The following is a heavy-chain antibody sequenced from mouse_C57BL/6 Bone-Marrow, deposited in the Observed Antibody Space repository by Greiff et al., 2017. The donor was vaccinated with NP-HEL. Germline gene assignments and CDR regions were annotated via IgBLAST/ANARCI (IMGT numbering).Heavy chain of an antibody. Sequence: VQLKESGPELVKPGASVKISCKASGYTFTDYYINWVKQRPGQGLEWIGWIFPGSGSTYYNEKFKGKATLTVDKSSSTAYMLLSSLTSEDSAVYFCARPFYYGNYEDYWGQGTTLTVSS. CDR1: GYTFTDYY. J-gene: IGHJ2*01. V-gene: IGHV1-75*01. D-gene: IGHD2-1*01. CDR3: ARPFYYGNYEDY. CDR2: IFPGSGST.